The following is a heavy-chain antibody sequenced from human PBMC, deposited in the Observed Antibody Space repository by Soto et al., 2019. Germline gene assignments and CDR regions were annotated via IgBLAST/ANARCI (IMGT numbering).Heavy chain of an antibody. CDR2: IWYDGSNK. CDR1: GFTFSSYG. Sequence: QVQLVESGGGVVQPGRSLRLSCAASGFTFSSYGMHWVRQAPGKGLAWVAVIWYDGSNKYYADSVKGRFTISRDNSKNTLYLQMNSLRAEDTAVYYCARDPNSSWRGGAFDIWGQGTMVTVSS. CDR3: ARDPNSSWRGGAFDI. V-gene: IGHV3-33*01. D-gene: IGHD6-13*01. J-gene: IGHJ3*02.